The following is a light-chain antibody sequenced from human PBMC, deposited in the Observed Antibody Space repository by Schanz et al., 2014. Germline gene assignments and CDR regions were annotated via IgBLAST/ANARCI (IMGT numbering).Light chain of an antibody. CDR3: QQYNNWPRT. V-gene: IGKV3-15*01. J-gene: IGKJ1*01. CDR1: QTVGSN. CDR2: DAS. Sequence: EVVVTQSPATLSVSPGERATLSCRASQTVGSNLAWYHQKPGQAPRLLIYDASTRATGIPARFSGSGSGTDFTLTISSLQSEDFAVYYCQQYNNWPRTFGQGTKVEVK.